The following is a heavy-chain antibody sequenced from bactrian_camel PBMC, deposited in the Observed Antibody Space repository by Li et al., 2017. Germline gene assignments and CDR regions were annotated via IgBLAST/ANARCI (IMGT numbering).Heavy chain of an antibody. Sequence: DVQLVESGGGLVQPGGSLTLSCAASGFTFGTYDVNWVRQAPGKGLEWVSGINNRGSGTYYLDSVKGRFTIARDNAKNTVYLQMNSLRPEDTAMYYCAAHRTLADWARAVKTRAYNYWGQGTQVTVS. CDR2: INNRGSGT. J-gene: IGHJ4*01. D-gene: IGHD5*01. V-gene: IGHV3S40*01. CDR3: AAHRTLADWARAVKTRAYNY. CDR1: GFTFGTYD.